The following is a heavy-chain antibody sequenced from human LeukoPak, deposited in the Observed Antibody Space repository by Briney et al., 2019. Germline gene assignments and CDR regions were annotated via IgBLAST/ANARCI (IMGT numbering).Heavy chain of an antibody. CDR3: ARGPQAAAYFDY. Sequence: ASVKVSCKASGGTFSSYAISWVRQAPGQGLEWMGGIIPIFGTANYAQKFQGRVMITADESTSTAYMELSSLRSEDTAVYYCARGPQAAAYFDYWGQGTLVTVSS. J-gene: IGHJ4*02. D-gene: IGHD6-13*01. V-gene: IGHV1-69*01. CDR1: GGTFSSYA. CDR2: IIPIFGTA.